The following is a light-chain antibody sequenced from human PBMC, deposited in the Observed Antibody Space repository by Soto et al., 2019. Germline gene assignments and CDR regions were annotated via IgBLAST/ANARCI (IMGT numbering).Light chain of an antibody. CDR1: QSVGST. J-gene: IGKJ1*01. CDR2: DAS. V-gene: IGKV3-15*01. CDR3: QQYNDWPET. Sequence: ETVMTQSPATLSVSPGERATLSCRASQSVGSTLAWYQQKVGQAPRLLIYDASARATGIPARFSGSGSGTEFTLTISSLQSEDFAVYYCQQYNDWPETFGQGTKVEIK.